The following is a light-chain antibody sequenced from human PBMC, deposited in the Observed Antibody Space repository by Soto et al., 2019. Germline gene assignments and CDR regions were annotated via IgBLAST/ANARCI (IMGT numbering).Light chain of an antibody. Sequence: RMIAHSAAPPFVSPGERANLSCRASQSVRSSFAWYQHKPGQAPRLLIYGASTRATGIPARIGGSGSGTEFTLAISSLQSEDFAVYYCQQYNNWPQTFGQGTKV. V-gene: IGKV3-15*01. CDR3: QQYNNWPQT. CDR1: QSVRSS. J-gene: IGKJ1*01. CDR2: GAS.